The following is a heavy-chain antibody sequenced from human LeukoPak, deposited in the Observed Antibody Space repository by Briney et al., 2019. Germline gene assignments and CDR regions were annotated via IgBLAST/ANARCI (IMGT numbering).Heavy chain of an antibody. Sequence: SETLSLTCTVSGGSISSYYWSWIRQPPGKGLEWIGSIYYSGSTYYNPSLKSRVTISVDTSKNQFSLRLSSVTAADTAVYYCVMLYYYDSSGYYYDYWGQGTLVTVSS. CDR1: GGSISSYY. CDR3: VMLYYYDSSGYYYDY. J-gene: IGHJ4*02. CDR2: IYYSGST. V-gene: IGHV4-59*04. D-gene: IGHD3-22*01.